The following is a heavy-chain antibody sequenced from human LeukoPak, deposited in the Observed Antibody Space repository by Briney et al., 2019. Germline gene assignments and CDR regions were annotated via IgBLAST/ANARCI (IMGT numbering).Heavy chain of an antibody. Sequence: GGSLRLSCAGSGFIFNNHAMHWVRQPPGKGLEWVSGISWNSGSIDYADSVKGRFTISRDNAKNSLYLQMNSLRVEDTAFYYCAKDNRRHYTSGPNPDSLHWGQGALVTVSS. J-gene: IGHJ4*02. D-gene: IGHD6-19*01. CDR1: GFIFNNHA. CDR2: ISWNSGSI. CDR3: AKDNRRHYTSGPNPDSLH. V-gene: IGHV3-9*01.